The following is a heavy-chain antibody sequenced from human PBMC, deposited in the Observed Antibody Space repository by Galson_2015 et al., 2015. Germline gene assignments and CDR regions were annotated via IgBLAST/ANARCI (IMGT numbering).Heavy chain of an antibody. CDR1: GFTFSSYS. CDR2: ISSSSSYI. J-gene: IGHJ5*02. D-gene: IGHD3-22*01. V-gene: IGHV3-21*01. CDR3: ARGRYDSSGFNPHNWFDP. Sequence: SLRLSFAASGFTFSSYSMNWVRQAPGKGLEWVSSISSSSSYIYYADSVKGRFTISRDNAKNSLYLQMNSLRAEDTAVYYCARGRYDSSGFNPHNWFDPWGQGTLVTVSS.